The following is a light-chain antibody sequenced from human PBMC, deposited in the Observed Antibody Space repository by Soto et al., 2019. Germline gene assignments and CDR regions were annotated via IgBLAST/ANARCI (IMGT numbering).Light chain of an antibody. V-gene: IGLV2-14*01. Sequence: QSALTQPASVSGSPGQSITISSTGTSSDIGRYNYVSWYQQHPGKVPKLIISEVRNRPSGVSDRFSGSKSGNSASLTISGLQPEDEADYYCSSYTTSSTQVIGSGTKLTVL. CDR2: EVR. CDR3: SSYTTSSTQV. CDR1: SSDIGRYNY. J-gene: IGLJ1*01.